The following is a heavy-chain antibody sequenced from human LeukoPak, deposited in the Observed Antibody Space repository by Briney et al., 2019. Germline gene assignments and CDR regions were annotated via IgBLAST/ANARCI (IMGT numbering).Heavy chain of an antibody. V-gene: IGHV3-30*18. Sequence: PGGSLRLSCAASGFTFSSYNMHWVRQAPGKGLEWVTLISSDGSNKYYADSVKGRFTISRDNSKNTLFLQMNSLRVEDTAVYYCAKEGYGDYEGYFDLWGRGTLVTVSS. CDR2: ISSDGSNK. J-gene: IGHJ2*01. CDR1: GFTFSSYN. D-gene: IGHD4-17*01. CDR3: AKEGYGDYEGYFDL.